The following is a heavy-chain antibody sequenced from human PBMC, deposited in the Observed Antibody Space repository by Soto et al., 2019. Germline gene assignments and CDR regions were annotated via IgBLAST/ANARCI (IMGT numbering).Heavy chain of an antibody. V-gene: IGHV4-39*01. CDR3: VTPSLLVVPR. D-gene: IGHD2-8*02. J-gene: IGHJ4*02. CDR1: GRTFSINADF. CDR2: SDNGGNT. Sequence: SETLSLTCTVSGRTFSINADFWYLAWIRQPPGKGLEWIVGSDNGGNTYYNPPLKSRVIISADTSKNQFSLSLNSVTAADTAVYYCVTPSLLVVPRWGKGILVTVSP.